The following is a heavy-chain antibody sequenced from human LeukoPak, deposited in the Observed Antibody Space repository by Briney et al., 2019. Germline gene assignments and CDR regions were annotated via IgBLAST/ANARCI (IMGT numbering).Heavy chain of an antibody. V-gene: IGHV3-64*01. D-gene: IGHD3-10*01. CDR3: ARGFRYYGSGIDY. CDR2: ITYNGGST. Sequence: GGSLRLSCAASGITFSTYAMHCVRQAPGKGLEYVSGITYNGGSTYYANSVKGRFTISRDDPKNTLDLQMGSLRPEDMAVCYCARGFRYYGSGIDYWGQGTLVTVSS. CDR1: GITFSTYA. J-gene: IGHJ4*02.